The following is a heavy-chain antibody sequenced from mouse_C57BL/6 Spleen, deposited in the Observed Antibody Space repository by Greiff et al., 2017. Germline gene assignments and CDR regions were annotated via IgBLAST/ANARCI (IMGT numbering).Heavy chain of an antibody. J-gene: IGHJ4*01. CDR2: INYDGSST. V-gene: IGHV5-16*01. CDR1: GFTFSDYY. D-gene: IGHD4-1*01. Sequence: EVQLVESEGGLVQPGSSMKLSCTASGFTFSDYYMAWVRQVPEKGLEWVANINYDGSSTYYLDSLKSRFIISRDNAKNILYLQMSSLKSEDTATYYCARDGTGNFFYAMDYWGQGTSVTVSS. CDR3: ARDGTGNFFYAMDY.